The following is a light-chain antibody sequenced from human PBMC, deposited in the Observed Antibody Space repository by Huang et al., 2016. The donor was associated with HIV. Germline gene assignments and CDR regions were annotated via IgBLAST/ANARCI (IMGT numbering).Light chain of an antibody. J-gene: IGKJ4*01. Sequence: DIQMTQSPSSLSASVGDRISITCRASQTISTFLNWYQQKPGKAPKLLIYAASNVQSGVSSRCSGTGSGTLFTLTVTGLLPDDFATYFCQQTSSVPLTFGGGTKVEMK. V-gene: IGKV1-39*01. CDR3: QQTSSVPLT. CDR1: QTISTF. CDR2: AAS.